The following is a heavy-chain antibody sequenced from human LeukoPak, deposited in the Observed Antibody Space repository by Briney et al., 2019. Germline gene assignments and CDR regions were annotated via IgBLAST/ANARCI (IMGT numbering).Heavy chain of an antibody. CDR1: GFTFSSYG. CDR3: ARDAEDTVYDY. CDR2: IWYDGSNR. J-gene: IGHJ4*02. Sequence: GGSLRLSCAASGFTFSSYGMHWVRQAPGKGLEWVAVIWYDGSNRYYADSVKGRFTISRDNSKNTLYLQMNRLRAEDTAVYYCARDAEDTVYDYWGQGTLVTVSS. D-gene: IGHD5-18*01. V-gene: IGHV3-33*01.